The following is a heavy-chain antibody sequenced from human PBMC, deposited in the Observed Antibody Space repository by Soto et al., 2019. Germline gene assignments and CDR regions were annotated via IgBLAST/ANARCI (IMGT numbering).Heavy chain of an antibody. CDR1: GFTFRGYG. Sequence: QVQLVESGGGVVQPGRSLTLSCAASGFTFRGYGIHWIRQAPGKGLEWVALISYDGSKKYYADSVKGRFTISRDNSKNTLYLQMDGLRVEDSAVYSCAKDRRDYGGNVFDYWGQGTLVIVSS. J-gene: IGHJ4*02. V-gene: IGHV3-30*18. CDR2: ISYDGSKK. D-gene: IGHD4-17*01. CDR3: AKDRRDYGGNVFDY.